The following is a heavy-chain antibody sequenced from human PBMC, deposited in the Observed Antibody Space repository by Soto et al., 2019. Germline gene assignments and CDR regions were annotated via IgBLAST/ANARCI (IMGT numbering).Heavy chain of an antibody. V-gene: IGHV1-46*01. CDR3: ARAASYSSGWYFNYYYGMDV. Sequence: ASVKVSCKASGYTFTSYYMHWVRQAPGQGLEWMGIINPSGGSTSYAQKFQGRVTMTRDTSTSTVYMELSSLRSEDTAVYYCARAASYSSGWYFNYYYGMDVWGQGTTVTVSS. CDR1: GYTFTSYY. J-gene: IGHJ6*02. CDR2: INPSGGST. D-gene: IGHD6-19*01.